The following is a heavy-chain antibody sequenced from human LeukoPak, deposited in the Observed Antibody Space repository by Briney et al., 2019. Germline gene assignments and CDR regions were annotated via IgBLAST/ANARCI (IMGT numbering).Heavy chain of an antibody. CDR1: GYTLTELS. CDR3: ATVGRDQLLYEANWFDP. Sequence: ASVKVSCKVSGYTLTELSMHWVRQAPGKGLERMGGFDPEGGETIYAQKFQGRVTMTEDTSTDTAYMELSSLRSEDTAVYYCATVGRDQLLYEANWFDPWGQGTLVTVSS. J-gene: IGHJ5*02. V-gene: IGHV1-24*01. D-gene: IGHD2-2*02. CDR2: FDPEGGET.